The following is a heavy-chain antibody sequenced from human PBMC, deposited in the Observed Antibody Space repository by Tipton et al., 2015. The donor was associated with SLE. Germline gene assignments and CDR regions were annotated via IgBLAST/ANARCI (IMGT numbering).Heavy chain of an antibody. CDR2: IYYSGST. CDR3: ARAPGIVGARGAFDI. D-gene: IGHD1-26*01. J-gene: IGHJ3*02. V-gene: IGHV4-59*01. Sequence: TLSLTCTVSDGSISSYYWSWIRQPPGKGLEWIGYIYYSGSTNYNPSLKSRVTISVDTSKNQFSLKLSSVTAADTAVYYCARAPGIVGARGAFDIWGQGTMVTVSS. CDR1: DGSISSYY.